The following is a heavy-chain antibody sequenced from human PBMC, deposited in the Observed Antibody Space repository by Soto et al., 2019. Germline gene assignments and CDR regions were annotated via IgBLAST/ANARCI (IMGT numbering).Heavy chain of an antibody. J-gene: IGHJ3*02. Sequence: SQTLSLTCAISVDSVSSNSAAWNLIHQSPSRGLEWLGRTYYRSKWYNDYAVSVKSRITINPDTSKNQFSLQLNSVTPEDTAVYYCAKGYNWNLAAFDIWGQGTMVTVSS. D-gene: IGHD1-20*01. CDR2: TYYRSKWYN. CDR3: AKGYNWNLAAFDI. CDR1: VDSVSSNSAA. V-gene: IGHV6-1*01.